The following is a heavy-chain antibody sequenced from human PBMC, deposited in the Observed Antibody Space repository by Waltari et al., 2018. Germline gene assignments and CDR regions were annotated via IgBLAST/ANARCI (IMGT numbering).Heavy chain of an antibody. V-gene: IGHV3-30*18. D-gene: IGHD6-19*01. J-gene: IGHJ4*02. CDR1: GFTFSSYG. CDR3: AKGLGIAVAGTWDFDY. Sequence: QVQLVESGGGVVQPGRSLRLSCAASGFTFSSYGMHWVRQAPGKGLEWVAVISYDGSNKYYADSVKGRFTISRDNSKNTLYLQMNSLRAEDTAVYYCAKGLGIAVAGTWDFDYWGQGTLVTVSS. CDR2: ISYDGSNK.